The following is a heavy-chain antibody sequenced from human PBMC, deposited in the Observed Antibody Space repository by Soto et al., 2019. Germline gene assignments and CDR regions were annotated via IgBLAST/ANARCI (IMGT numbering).Heavy chain of an antibody. D-gene: IGHD3-22*01. Sequence: GGSLRLSCAASGFTFSLYSMIWVRQAPGKGLERVSSISSSSSYIYYADSMKGRFTLSRDNAQNSLYLQMNSLRVDDTAVYYCVRARATDSRPDYWGQGTLVTVSS. CDR1: GFTFSLYS. CDR2: ISSSSSYI. V-gene: IGHV3-21*01. CDR3: VRARATDSRPDY. J-gene: IGHJ4*02.